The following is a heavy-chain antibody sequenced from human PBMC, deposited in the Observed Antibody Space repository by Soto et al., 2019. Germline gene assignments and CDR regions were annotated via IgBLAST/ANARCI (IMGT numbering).Heavy chain of an antibody. CDR1: GDSITGRYW. CDR2: INHSGCT. Sequence: SETLSLTCAVSGDSITGRYWWTWVRQPPGKGLEWIGEINHSGCTSYNPSLKSRVTISVDTSKNQFSLKLSSVTAADTAVYYCARGRNSGYVYYYYYMDVWGKGTTVTVSS. J-gene: IGHJ6*03. CDR3: ARGRNSGYVYYYYYMDV. D-gene: IGHD5-12*01. V-gene: IGHV4-4*02.